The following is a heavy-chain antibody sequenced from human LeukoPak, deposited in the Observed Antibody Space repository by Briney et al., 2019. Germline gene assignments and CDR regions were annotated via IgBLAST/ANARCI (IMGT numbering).Heavy chain of an antibody. CDR1: GGSISSYY. V-gene: IGHV4-59*08. Sequence: PETLSLTCTVSGGSISSYYWSWIRQPPGKGLEWIGYIYYSGSTNYNPSLKSRVTISVDTSKNQFSLKLSSVTAADTAVYYCARHVSSYYYDSSGYYNQKNYYFDYWGQGTLVTVYS. CDR2: IYYSGST. CDR3: ARHVSSYYYDSSGYYNQKNYYFDY. D-gene: IGHD3-22*01. J-gene: IGHJ4*02.